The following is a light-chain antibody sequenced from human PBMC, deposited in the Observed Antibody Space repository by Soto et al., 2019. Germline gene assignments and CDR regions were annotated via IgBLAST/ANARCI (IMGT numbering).Light chain of an antibody. CDR3: QQFGASLTWT. Sequence: IVMTQSPATLSVSPGEGATLSCRASQSISSDLAWYQQKPGQPPRLLIYGASSRATGIPDRFSGSGSGTDFTLTISRLEPEDFAVYYCQQFGASLTWTFGQGTKVDI. J-gene: IGKJ1*01. V-gene: IGKV3-20*01. CDR1: QSISSD. CDR2: GAS.